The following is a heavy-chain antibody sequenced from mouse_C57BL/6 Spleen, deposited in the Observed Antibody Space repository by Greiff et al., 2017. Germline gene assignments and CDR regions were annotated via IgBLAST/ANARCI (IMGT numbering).Heavy chain of an antibody. CDR2: INPNNGGT. V-gene: IGHV1-18*01. J-gene: IGHJ4*01. CDR3: ARRGEDYDDAMDD. CDR1: GYTFTDYN. Sequence: VQLQQSGPELVKPGASVKIPCKASGYTFTDYNMDWVKQSHGKSLEWIGDINPNNGGTIYNQKFKGKATLTVDKSSSTAYMEIRSLTAEDTAVYYCARRGEDYDDAMDDWGQGTSGTVSS. D-gene: IGHD2-4*01.